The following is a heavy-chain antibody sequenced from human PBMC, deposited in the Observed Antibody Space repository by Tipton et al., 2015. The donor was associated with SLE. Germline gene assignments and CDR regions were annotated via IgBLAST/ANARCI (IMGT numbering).Heavy chain of an antibody. V-gene: IGHV4-34*01. CDR1: GGSFRGSY. J-gene: IGHJ4*02. D-gene: IGHD3-16*01. CDR2: INHSGST. CDR3: ARVLGGKLGY. Sequence: LRLSCAVCGGSFRGSYWSWLRPPPGKGLEWIGEINHSGSTNYNPSLKSRVTISVDTSKNQFSLKLSSVTAADTAVYYCARVLGGKLGYWGQGTLVTVSS.